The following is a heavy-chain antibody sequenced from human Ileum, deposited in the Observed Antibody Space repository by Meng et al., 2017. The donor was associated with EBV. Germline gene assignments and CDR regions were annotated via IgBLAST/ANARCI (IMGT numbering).Heavy chain of an antibody. CDR3: LRGSGGSV. D-gene: IGHD3-10*01. CDR1: GDSSTNHNW. V-gene: IGHV4-4*02. J-gene: IGHJ1*01. CDR2: IPHRGSS. Sequence: SGPAPVEAVGALSLPSVGSGDSSTNHNWWAWLRQPPGKGLELIGEIPHRGSSAYNPSLKSRVSMSIDKSKNQFSLKLTSVTAADTAVYHCLRGSGGSVWGQGTLVTVSS.